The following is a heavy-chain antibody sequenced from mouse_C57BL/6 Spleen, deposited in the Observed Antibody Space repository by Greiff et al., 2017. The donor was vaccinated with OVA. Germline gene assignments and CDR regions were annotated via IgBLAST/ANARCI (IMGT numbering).Heavy chain of an antibody. CDR2: IYPGDGDT. V-gene: IGHV1-82*01. D-gene: IGHD1-1*01. CDR3: ARQDYYGSSPPFDY. CDR1: GYAFSSSW. Sequence: QVQLKESGPELVKPGASVKISCKASGYAFSSSWMNWVKQRPGKGLEWIGRIYPGDGDTNYNGKFKGKATLTADKSSSTAYMQLSSLTSEDSAVYFCARQDYYGSSPPFDYWGQGTTLTVSS. J-gene: IGHJ2*01.